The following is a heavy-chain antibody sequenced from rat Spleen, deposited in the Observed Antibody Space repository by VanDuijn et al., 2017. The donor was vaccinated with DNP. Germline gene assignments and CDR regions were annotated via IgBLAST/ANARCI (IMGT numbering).Heavy chain of an antibody. J-gene: IGHJ2*01. Sequence: EVQLQESGPGLVKPSQSLSLTCSVPGYSITSYYWGWIRKFPGHKMEWIGYISYSGDTAYNPSLKSRISITRDTSKNQSILQLNSVTTEDTATYYCARWSDYFDYWGQGVMVTVSS. V-gene: IGHV3-1*01. CDR2: ISYSGDT. CDR3: ARWSDYFDY. CDR1: GYSITSYY.